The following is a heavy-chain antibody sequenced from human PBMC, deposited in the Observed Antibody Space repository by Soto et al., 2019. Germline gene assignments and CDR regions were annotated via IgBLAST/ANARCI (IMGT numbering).Heavy chain of an antibody. J-gene: IGHJ4*02. D-gene: IGHD3-22*01. CDR1: GFTVSSNY. CDR2: IYSGGST. V-gene: IGHV3-53*01. CDR3: ASGYYESRVGVYS. Sequence: EVQLVESGGGLIQPGGSLRLSCAASGFTVSSNYMSWVRQAPGKGLEWVSVIYSGGSTYYADSVKGRFTISRDNSKNTLYLQMNSLRAEDTAVYYCASGYYESRVGVYSWGQGTLVTVSS.